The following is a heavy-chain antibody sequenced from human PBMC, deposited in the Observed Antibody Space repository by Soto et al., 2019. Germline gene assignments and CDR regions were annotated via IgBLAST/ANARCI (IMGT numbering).Heavy chain of an antibody. CDR3: AKVSESYSSGWYDSLGGLGDY. CDR2: ISYDGSNK. D-gene: IGHD6-19*01. CDR1: GFTFSSYG. V-gene: IGHV3-30*18. Sequence: GGSLRLSCAASGFTFSSYGMHWVRQAPGKGLEWVAVISYDGSNKYYADSVKGRFTISRDNSKNTLYLQMNSLRAEDTAVYYCAKVSESYSSGWYDSLGGLGDYWGQGTLVTVSS. J-gene: IGHJ4*02.